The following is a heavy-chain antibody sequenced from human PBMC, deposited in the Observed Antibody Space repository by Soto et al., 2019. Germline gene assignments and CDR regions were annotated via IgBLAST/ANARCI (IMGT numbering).Heavy chain of an antibody. CDR1: GYMFTSYA. V-gene: IGHV1-3*01. J-gene: IGHJ4*02. D-gene: IGHD5-18*01. Sequence: GASVKVSCKASGYMFTSYALHWVRQAPGQRLEWMGWISVGSDDTKYSQKFQGRVTITRDTSASTVYMELRSLRSEDTAVYYCARAIRGYAFDNWGQGTLVTVSS. CDR3: ARAIRGYAFDN. CDR2: ISVGSDDT.